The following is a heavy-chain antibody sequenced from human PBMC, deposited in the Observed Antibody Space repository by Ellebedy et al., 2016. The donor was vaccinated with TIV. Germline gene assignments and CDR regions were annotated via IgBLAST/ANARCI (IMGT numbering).Heavy chain of an antibody. CDR3: ARDRSMTPDS. CDR2: INTDGTAK. Sequence: GGSLRLXXAASGFSFSNYWIHWVRQAPGKGLVWVSIINTDGTAKRYADSVKGRFTISRDNAKNTLYLQMNSLRADDTAVYYCARDRSMTPDSWGQGSLVTVSS. CDR1: GFSFSNYW. D-gene: IGHD2/OR15-2a*01. J-gene: IGHJ4*02. V-gene: IGHV3-74*01.